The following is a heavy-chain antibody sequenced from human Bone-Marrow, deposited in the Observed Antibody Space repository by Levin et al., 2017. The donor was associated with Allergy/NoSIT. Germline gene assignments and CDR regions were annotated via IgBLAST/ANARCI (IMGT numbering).Heavy chain of an antibody. Sequence: SCAASGFTFNSYPLHWVRQAPGKGLEWVALVSFDGTNQYYADSVKGRFTISRDNAKNMVFLQMNSLRPEDSAVYYCARAGVDPWGQGTLVTVSS. CDR3: ARAGVDP. J-gene: IGHJ5*02. CDR2: VSFDGTNQ. D-gene: IGHD1-1*01. V-gene: IGHV3-30-3*01. CDR1: GFTFNSYP.